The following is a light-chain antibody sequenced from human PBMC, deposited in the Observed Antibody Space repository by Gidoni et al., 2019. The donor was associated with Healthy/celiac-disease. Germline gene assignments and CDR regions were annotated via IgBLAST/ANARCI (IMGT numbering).Light chain of an antibody. Sequence: EIVFTQSPATLSLSPGESATLSCRASQSVSSYLAWYQQKPGQAPRPLIYDASYRATGIPARFSGSGSGTDFTLTISSLEAEDVAVYYCQQRSNWLLTFGGGTKVEIK. CDR3: QQRSNWLLT. V-gene: IGKV3-11*01. CDR2: DAS. CDR1: QSVSSY. J-gene: IGKJ4*01.